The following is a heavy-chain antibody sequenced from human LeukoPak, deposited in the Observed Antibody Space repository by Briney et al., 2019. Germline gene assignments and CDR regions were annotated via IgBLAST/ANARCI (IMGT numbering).Heavy chain of an antibody. CDR2: IYYSGST. J-gene: IGHJ3*02. V-gene: IGHV4-39*01. CDR3: ARPRAHYYDSSGTWAFDI. CDR1: GGSISSSSYY. D-gene: IGHD3-22*01. Sequence: SETLSLTCTVSGGSISSSSYYWGWIRQPPGKGLEWIGSIYYSGSTYYNPSLKSRVTISVDTSKNQFSLKLSSVTAADTAVYYCARPRAHYYDSSGTWAFDIWGQGTMVTVSS.